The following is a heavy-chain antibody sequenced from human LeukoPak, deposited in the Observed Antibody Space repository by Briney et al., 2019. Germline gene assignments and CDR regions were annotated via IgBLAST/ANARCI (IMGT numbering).Heavy chain of an antibody. CDR1: SGSIGSSSNY. Sequence: SETLSLTCTVSSGSIGSSSNYWGWIRQAPGKGLEWIGNVYYSGSTFYNPSLKSRVTISVDTSKNQFSLKLRSVTAADTAIYYCARASLNVVFGNWFDPWGQGTLVTVSS. V-gene: IGHV4-39*01. CDR3: ARASLNVVFGNWFDP. J-gene: IGHJ5*02. D-gene: IGHD2-8*01. CDR2: VYYSGST.